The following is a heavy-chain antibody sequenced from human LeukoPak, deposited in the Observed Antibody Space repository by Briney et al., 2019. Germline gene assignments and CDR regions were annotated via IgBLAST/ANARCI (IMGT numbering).Heavy chain of an antibody. CDR2: IYTSGST. V-gene: IGHV4-61*02. J-gene: IGHJ4*02. CDR1: GGSISSGSYY. CDR3: ARDTALVGAKID. D-gene: IGHD1-26*01. Sequence: SETLSLTCTVSGGSISSGSYYWSWIRQPAGKGLEWIGRIYTSGSTNYNPSLKSRVTISVDTSKNQFSLKLSSVTAADTAVYYCARDTALVGAKIDWGQGTLVTVSS.